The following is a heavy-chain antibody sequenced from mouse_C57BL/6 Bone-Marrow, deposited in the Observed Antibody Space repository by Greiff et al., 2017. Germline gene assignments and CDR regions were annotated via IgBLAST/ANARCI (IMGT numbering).Heavy chain of an antibody. CDR3: AKTQYYGSSYEDYAMDY. CDR1: GYTFTSYW. CDR2: IDPSDSDT. Sequence: QVQLQQPGAELVRPGSSVKLSCKASGYTFTSYWMHWVKQRPIQGLEWIGNIDPSDSDTHYNQKFKDKAKLTVDKSSSTAYTQRSSLTAEDDAVYYCAKTQYYGSSYEDYAMDYWGQGTSVTVSS. D-gene: IGHD1-1*01. V-gene: IGHV1-52*01. J-gene: IGHJ4*01.